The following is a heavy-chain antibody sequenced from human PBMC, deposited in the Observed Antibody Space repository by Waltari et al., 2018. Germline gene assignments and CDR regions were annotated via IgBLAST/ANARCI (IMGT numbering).Heavy chain of an antibody. CDR2: IYYSGST. D-gene: IGHD3-10*01. J-gene: IGHJ4*02. V-gene: IGHV4-59*01. Sequence: QVQLQESGPGLVKPSETLSLTCTVSGGSISSYYWSWIRQPPGKGLEWIGYIYYSGSTNYNPSLKSRVTIAVDTSKNQFSLKLSSVTAADTAGYYCARDVRGWFGELEGYFDYWGQGTLVTVSS. CDR1: GGSISSYY. CDR3: ARDVRGWFGELEGYFDY.